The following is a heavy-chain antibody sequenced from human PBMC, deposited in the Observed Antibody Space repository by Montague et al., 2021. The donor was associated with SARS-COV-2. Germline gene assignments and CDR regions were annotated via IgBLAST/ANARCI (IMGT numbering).Heavy chain of an antibody. CDR2: VNQSGGT. V-gene: IGHV4-34*01. CDR3: ARAYCGGDCHVGP. J-gene: IGHJ5*02. CDR1: GGSLSNNY. D-gene: IGHD2-21*02. Sequence: SETLSLTCAVLGGSLSNNYWTWVRQPPGKGLEWIGEVNQSGGTTHYNPSLKGRVKISVDRSSNQFSLRLSSVTAADTAVYYCARAYCGGDCHVGPWGQGILATVSS.